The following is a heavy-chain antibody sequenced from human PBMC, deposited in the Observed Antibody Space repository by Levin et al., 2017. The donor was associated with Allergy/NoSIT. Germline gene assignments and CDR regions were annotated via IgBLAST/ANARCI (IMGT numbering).Heavy chain of an antibody. CDR3: ARGGSEDYDILTGYSPPYY. V-gene: IGHV3-66*01. CDR1: GFTVSSNY. J-gene: IGHJ4*02. Sequence: GGSLRLSCAASGFTVSSNYMSWVRQAPGKGLEWVSVIYSGGSTYYADSVKGRFTISRDNSKNTLYLQMNSLRAEDTAVYYCARGGSEDYDILTGYSPPYYWGQGTLVTVSS. D-gene: IGHD3-9*01. CDR2: IYSGGST.